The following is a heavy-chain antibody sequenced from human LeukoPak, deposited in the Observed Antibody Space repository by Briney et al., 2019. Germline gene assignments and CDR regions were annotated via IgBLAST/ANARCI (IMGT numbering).Heavy chain of an antibody. J-gene: IGHJ4*02. CDR2: INHSGST. Sequence: SETLSLTCAVYGVSFSGYYWSWIRQPPGKGLEWIGEINHSGSTNYNPSLKSRVTISVDTSKNQFSLKLSSVTAADTAVYYCARAGDSSGYSDYWGQGTLVTVSS. V-gene: IGHV4-34*01. CDR1: GVSFSGYY. D-gene: IGHD3-22*01. CDR3: ARAGDSSGYSDY.